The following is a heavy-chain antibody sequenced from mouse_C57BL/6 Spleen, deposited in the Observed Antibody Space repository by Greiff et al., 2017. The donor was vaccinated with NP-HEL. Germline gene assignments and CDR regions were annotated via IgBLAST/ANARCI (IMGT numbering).Heavy chain of an antibody. Sequence: QVQLQQSGAELVRPGASVTLSCKASGYTFTDYEMHWVKQTPVHGLEWIGAIDPETGGTAYNQKFKGKAILTADKSSSTAYMELRSLTSEDSAVYYCTRRSVYYGSSYAMDYWGQGTSVTVSS. J-gene: IGHJ4*01. CDR3: TRRSVYYGSSYAMDY. CDR1: GYTFTDYE. CDR2: IDPETGGT. D-gene: IGHD1-1*01. V-gene: IGHV1-15*01.